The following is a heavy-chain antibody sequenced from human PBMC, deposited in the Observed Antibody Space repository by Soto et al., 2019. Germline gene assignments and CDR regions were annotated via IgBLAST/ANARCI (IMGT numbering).Heavy chain of an antibody. Sequence: QVQLQESGPGLVKPSETLSLTCTVSGGSITNYYCSWFRQPPGKGLEWIGYIQYNGYSAYNLSLKGRVTMSMDTSKTQFSLMLESVTATDTAVYYWARHGFGSLHGLGDVWGQGTTVIVSS. V-gene: IGHV4-59*08. CDR2: IQYNGYS. J-gene: IGHJ6*02. CDR1: GGSITNYY. D-gene: IGHD3-10*01. CDR3: ARHGFGSLHGLGDV.